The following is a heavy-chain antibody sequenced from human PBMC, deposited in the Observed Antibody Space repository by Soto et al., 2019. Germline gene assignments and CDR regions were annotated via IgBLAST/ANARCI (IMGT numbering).Heavy chain of an antibody. V-gene: IGHV5-51*01. CDR1: GYSFTSYW. D-gene: IGHD3-22*01. CDR3: ARQRYYYDSSGYSAYYYYYGMDV. CDR2: IYPGDSDT. J-gene: IGHJ6*02. Sequence: GESLKISCKGSGYSFTSYWIGWVRQMPGKGLEWMGIIYPGDSDTRYSPSFQGQVTISADKSISTAYLQWSSLKASDTAMYYCARQRYYYDSSGYSAYYYYYGMDVWGQGTTVTAP.